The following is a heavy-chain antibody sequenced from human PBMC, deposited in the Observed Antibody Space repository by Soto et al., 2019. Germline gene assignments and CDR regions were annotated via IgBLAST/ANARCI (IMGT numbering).Heavy chain of an antibody. J-gene: IGHJ4*02. CDR1: GFDFNSYS. CDR2: INSGSTSV. V-gene: IGHV3-48*01. D-gene: IGHD2-2*01. CDR3: KSSRSPDAY. Sequence: GGSLRLSCVASGFDFNSYSMNWVRQAPGKGLEWISYINSGSTSVFYADSVKGRFTISRDNAKNSLYLQMNSLRAEDTAVYYCKSSRSPDAYWGQVTLVTVSS.